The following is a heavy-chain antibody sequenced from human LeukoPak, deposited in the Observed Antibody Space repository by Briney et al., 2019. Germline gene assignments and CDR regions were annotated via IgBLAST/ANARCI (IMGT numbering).Heavy chain of an antibody. CDR3: ARDSSSGPRRGAGGLDY. CDR2: ISSSSSYI. J-gene: IGHJ4*02. V-gene: IGHV3-21*01. Sequence: PGGSLRLSCAASGFTFSSYSMNWVRQAPGKGLEWVSSISSSSSYIYYADSVKGRFTISRDNAKNSLYLQMNSLRAEDTAVYYCARDSSSGPRRGAGGLDYWGQGTLVTVSS. CDR1: GFTFSSYS. D-gene: IGHD6-19*01.